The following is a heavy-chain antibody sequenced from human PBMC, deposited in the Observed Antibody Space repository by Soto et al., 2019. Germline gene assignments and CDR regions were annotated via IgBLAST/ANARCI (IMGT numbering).Heavy chain of an antibody. CDR1: GDSIMRDSYY. V-gene: IGHV4-31*03. Sequence: TSETLSLTCTVSGDSIMRDSYYWNWIRQHPGKGLEWIGYIYYSGSTYYNPSLKSRVTISVDTSKNQFSLKLSSVTAADTAVYYCARHLTYCSAGSCYSDFPYYGMDVWGQGTTVTVSS. CDR2: IYYSGST. D-gene: IGHD2-15*01. J-gene: IGHJ6*02. CDR3: ARHLTYCSAGSCYSDFPYYGMDV.